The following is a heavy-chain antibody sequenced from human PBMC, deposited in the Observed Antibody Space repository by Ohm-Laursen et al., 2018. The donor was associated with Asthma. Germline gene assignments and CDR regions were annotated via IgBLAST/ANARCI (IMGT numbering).Heavy chain of an antibody. V-gene: IGHV3-11*06. CDR3: ARGANGITIFGGDYYYGMDV. J-gene: IGHJ6*02. CDR1: GFKFSDYY. Sequence: SLRLSCAASGFKFSDYYMSWIRQAPGKGLEYVSHISSDSIHTEYADSVKGRFTISRDNAKNTLYLQMNSLRAEDTAVYYCARGANGITIFGGDYYYGMDVWGQGTTVTVSS. CDR2: ISSDSIHT. D-gene: IGHD3-3*01.